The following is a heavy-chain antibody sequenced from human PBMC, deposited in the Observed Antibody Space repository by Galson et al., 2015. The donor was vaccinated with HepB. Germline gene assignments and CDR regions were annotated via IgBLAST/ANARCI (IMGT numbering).Heavy chain of an antibody. CDR3: ARDLTPRGSGYLDY. J-gene: IGHJ4*02. V-gene: IGHV3-30-3*01. CDR1: GFTFSNYA. D-gene: IGHD3-22*01. CDR2: MSYDGSNK. Sequence: SLRLSCAASGFTFSNYAMHWVRQAPGKGLEWVAVMSYDGSNKYYADSVKGRFTISRDNSKNTLYLQMNSLRAEDTAVYYCARDLTPRGSGYLDYWGQGTLVTVSS.